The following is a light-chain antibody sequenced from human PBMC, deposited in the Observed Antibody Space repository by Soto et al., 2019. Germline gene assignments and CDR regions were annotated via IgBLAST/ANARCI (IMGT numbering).Light chain of an antibody. V-gene: IGKV1-6*02. CDR2: DAS. Sequence: IQLTQSPSSLSASVGDRVTITCRASQGIRDQLGWYQQKPGKAPKILLYDASSLHTGVPSRFSGSGFGTDFTLTISSLQPDDFATYFCLQDYNYPYTFGQGTKLEIK. J-gene: IGKJ2*01. CDR3: LQDYNYPYT. CDR1: QGIRDQ.